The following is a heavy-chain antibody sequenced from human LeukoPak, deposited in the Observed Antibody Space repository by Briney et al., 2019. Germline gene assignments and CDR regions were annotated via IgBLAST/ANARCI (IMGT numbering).Heavy chain of an antibody. J-gene: IGHJ4*02. CDR3: AKVGFGFDY. CDR2: ISYDGATE. Sequence: GGSMRLSWLVSGFTFRDYGMHWVRQAPGKGLEWEAHISYDGATEHYEDSVRGRFTVSRHDSNNTAYLQMDSLRPEDTASYFCAKVGFGFDYWGQGTVVTVSS. CDR1: GFTFRDYG. D-gene: IGHD3-16*01. V-gene: IGHV3-30*18.